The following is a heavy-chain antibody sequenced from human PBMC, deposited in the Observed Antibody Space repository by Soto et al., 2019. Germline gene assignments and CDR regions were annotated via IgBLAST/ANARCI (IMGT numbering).Heavy chain of an antibody. CDR3: AKEEATVTSYYYYGMDV. V-gene: IGHV3-30*18. CDR2: ISYDGSNK. J-gene: IGHJ6*02. D-gene: IGHD4-4*01. CDR1: GFTFSSYG. Sequence: QVQLVESGGDVVQPGRSLRLSCAASGFTFSSYGMHWVRQAPGKGLEWVAVISYDGSNKYYADSVKGRFTISRDNSKNTLYLQMNSLRAEDTAVYYCAKEEATVTSYYYYGMDVWGQGTTVTVSS.